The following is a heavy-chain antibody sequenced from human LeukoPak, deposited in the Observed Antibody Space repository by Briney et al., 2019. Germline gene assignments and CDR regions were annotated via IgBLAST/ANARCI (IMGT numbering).Heavy chain of an antibody. V-gene: IGHV3-33*01. CDR2: IWYDGSNK. CDR1: GFTFSSYG. CDR3: ARTATYFDSPISMAA. Sequence: PGRSLRLSCGASGFTFSSYGMHWVRQAPGKGLEWVAVIWYDGSNKYYADSVKGRFTISRDNSKNTLYLQMNSLRAEDTAVYYCARTATYFDSPISMAAWGQGTLVTVSS. J-gene: IGHJ5*02. D-gene: IGHD3-9*01.